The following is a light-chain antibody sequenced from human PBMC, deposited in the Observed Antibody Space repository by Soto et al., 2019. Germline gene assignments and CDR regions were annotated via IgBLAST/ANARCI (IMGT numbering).Light chain of an antibody. V-gene: IGLV2-11*01. CDR3: CLSPGSLTWL. J-gene: IGLJ3*02. Sequence: QSALPQPRSVSGSPGQSVTISCTATGRDVGDSSHVSWYQLHPGKAPKLMIYEVNNRPSGVPDRFSGSKSGSTASLTISGLQAEEEGEYYCCLSPGSLTWLFGGGTKVTVL. CDR2: EVN. CDR1: GRDVGDSSH.